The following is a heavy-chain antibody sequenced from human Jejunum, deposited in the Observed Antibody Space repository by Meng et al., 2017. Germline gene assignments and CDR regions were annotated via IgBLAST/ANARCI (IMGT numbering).Heavy chain of an antibody. CDR2: INPNSGGT. Sequence: ASVKVSCTASGYTFTDYYIHWVRQAPGQGLEWMGWINPNSGGTNYAQTFQGRVTMPRDTSISTAYMELTSLRSDDTAMYYCTRPPIKSSGYGSRLESDAFDIWGQGTMVTVSS. V-gene: IGHV1-2*02. CDR3: TRPPIKSSGYGSRLESDAFDI. CDR1: GYTFTDYY. J-gene: IGHJ3*02. D-gene: IGHD5-12*01.